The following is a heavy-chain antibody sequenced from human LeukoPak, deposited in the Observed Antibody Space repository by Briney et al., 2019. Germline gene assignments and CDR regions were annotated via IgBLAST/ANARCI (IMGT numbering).Heavy chain of an antibody. V-gene: IGHV4-30-4*08. CDR1: GGSISSGDYY. Sequence: SETLSLTCTVSGGSISSGDYYWSWIRQPPGKGLEWIGYIYYSGSTYYNPSLKSRVTISVDTSKNQFSLKLSSVTAADTAVYYCARVHHCSSTSCQFGHFDYWGQGTLVTVSS. J-gene: IGHJ4*02. CDR3: ARVHHCSSTSCQFGHFDY. D-gene: IGHD2-2*01. CDR2: IYYSGST.